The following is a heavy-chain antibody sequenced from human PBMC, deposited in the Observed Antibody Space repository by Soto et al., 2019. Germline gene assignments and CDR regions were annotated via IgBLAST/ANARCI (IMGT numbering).Heavy chain of an antibody. CDR3: ARGLGVTTVTTAYYYGMDV. J-gene: IGHJ6*02. CDR2: IIPIFGTA. V-gene: IGHV1-69*13. D-gene: IGHD4-17*01. Sequence: SVKVSCKASGYTFTSYAISWVRQAPGQGLEWMGGIIPIFGTANYAQKFQGRVTITADESTSTAYMELSSLRSEDTAVYYCARGLGVTTVTTAYYYGMDVWGQGTTVTVSS. CDR1: GYTFTSYA.